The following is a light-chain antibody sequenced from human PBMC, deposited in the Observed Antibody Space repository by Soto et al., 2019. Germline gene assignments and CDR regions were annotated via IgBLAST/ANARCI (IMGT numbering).Light chain of an antibody. V-gene: IGKV1-39*01. CDR3: QQSYSSWT. Sequence: DIQMTQSPSSLSASVGDRVTITCRASQSIGSRLNWFQQKPGKAPNLLIYAASSLHSGVPSRFSGSGSGTDFTLTISSLQPEDIATFFCQQSYSSWTFGQGTKVDIK. J-gene: IGKJ1*01. CDR1: QSIGSR. CDR2: AAS.